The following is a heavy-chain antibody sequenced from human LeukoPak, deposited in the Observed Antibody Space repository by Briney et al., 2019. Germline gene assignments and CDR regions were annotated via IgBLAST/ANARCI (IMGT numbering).Heavy chain of an antibody. V-gene: IGHV1-8*02. D-gene: IGHD5-18*01. CDR3: ARGRGKYSSLDY. Sequence: ASVKVSCKVSGYTFTGYYMHWVRQAPGQGLEWMGWMNPNSGNTGYAQKFQGRVTMTRNTSISTAYMELSSLRSEDTAVYYCARGRGKYSSLDYWGQGTLVTVSS. J-gene: IGHJ4*02. CDR1: GYTFTGYY. CDR2: MNPNSGNT.